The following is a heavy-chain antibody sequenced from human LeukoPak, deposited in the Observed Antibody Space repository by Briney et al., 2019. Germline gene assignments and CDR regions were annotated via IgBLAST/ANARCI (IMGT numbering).Heavy chain of an antibody. D-gene: IGHD3-16*01. J-gene: IGHJ4*02. V-gene: IGHV4-39*07. CDR3: AMRAGYFDY. CDR2: IYYSGST. Sequence: PSETLSLTCTVSGGSISSSSYYWGWIRQPPGEGLEWIGSIYYSGSTYYNPSLKSRVTISVDTSKNQFSLKLSSVTAADTAVYYCAMRAGYFDYWGQGTLVTVSS. CDR1: GGSISSSSYY.